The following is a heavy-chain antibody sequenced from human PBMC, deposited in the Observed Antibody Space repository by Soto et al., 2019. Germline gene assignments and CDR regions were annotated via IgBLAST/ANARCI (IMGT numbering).Heavy chain of an antibody. CDR3: AHSQSFDIVVVPAAILPGEGYFDY. V-gene: IGHV2-5*02. CDR1: GFSLSTSGVT. Sequence: QITLKESGPTLVKPTQTLTLTCTFSGFSLSTSGVTVGWIRQPPGKALEWLALIYWDDDKRSSPSLKNRLTITKDTSKYQVVLTITNMEAVDTATYYCAHSQSFDIVVVPAAILPGEGYFDYWGQGTPVTVSS. D-gene: IGHD2-2*01. CDR2: IYWDDDK. J-gene: IGHJ4*02.